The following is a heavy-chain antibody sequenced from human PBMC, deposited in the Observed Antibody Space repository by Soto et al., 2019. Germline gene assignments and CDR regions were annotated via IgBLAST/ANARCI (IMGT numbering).Heavy chain of an antibody. Sequence: GASVKVSCKASGGTFSSYAISWVRQAPGQGLEWMGGIIPIFGTANYAQKFQGRVAITADESTSTAYMELSSLRSEDTAVYYCARGVRGAFDIWGQGTMVTVSS. CDR2: IIPIFGTA. CDR3: ARGVRGAFDI. V-gene: IGHV1-69*13. CDR1: GGTFSSYA. D-gene: IGHD3-10*01. J-gene: IGHJ3*02.